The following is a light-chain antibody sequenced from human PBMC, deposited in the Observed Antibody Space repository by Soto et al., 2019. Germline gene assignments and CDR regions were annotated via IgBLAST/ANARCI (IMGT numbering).Light chain of an antibody. CDR2: KAS. CDR1: QSISSW. V-gene: IGKV1-5*03. J-gene: IGKJ1*01. Sequence: DIPMTQSPSTLSASVGDRVTITCRARQSISSWLAWYQQKPGKAPNLLIYKASSLESGVPSRFSGSGSGTEFTLTISSLQPDDFATYYCQQYNTYSRTFGQGTKVEIK. CDR3: QQYNTYSRT.